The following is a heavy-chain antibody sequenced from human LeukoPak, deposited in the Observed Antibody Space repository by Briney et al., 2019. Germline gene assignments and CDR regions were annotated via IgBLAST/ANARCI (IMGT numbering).Heavy chain of an antibody. J-gene: IGHJ4*02. V-gene: IGHV3-66*01. D-gene: IGHD3-9*01. CDR2: IYTGGT. Sequence: GGSLRLSCAASGFTVSSIYMTWVRQAPGKGLEWVSVIYTGGTYYAYSVKGRFTISRDDSKNTLHLQMKSLRAEDTAVYYCVSSPVLRYFAYWGQGTLVSVSS. CDR3: VSSPVLRYFAY. CDR1: GFTVSSIY.